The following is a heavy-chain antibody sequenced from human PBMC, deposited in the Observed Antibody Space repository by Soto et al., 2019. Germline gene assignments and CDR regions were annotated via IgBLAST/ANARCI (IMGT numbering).Heavy chain of an antibody. CDR3: ARDYSGIAAGF. D-gene: IGHD6-13*01. CDR1: GSTFSIYG. J-gene: IGHJ4*02. V-gene: IGHV3-33*01. Sequence: PGGSVRLSSAASGSTFSIYGMHWVRQAPGKGLEWVAVIWYDGSNKYYADSVKGRFTISRDNSKNTLYLQMNSLRAEDTAVYYCARDYSGIAAGFWGQGTLVTVYS. CDR2: IWYDGSNK.